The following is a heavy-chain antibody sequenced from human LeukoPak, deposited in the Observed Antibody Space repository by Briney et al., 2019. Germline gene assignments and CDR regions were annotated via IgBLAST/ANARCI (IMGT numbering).Heavy chain of an antibody. J-gene: IGHJ6*03. CDR1: GFTFSSYE. CDR3: AKEGSGSYLYYYYYYMGV. CDR2: ISSSGSTI. Sequence: GRSLRLSCAASGFTFSSYEMNWVRQAPGKGLEWVSYISSSGSTIYYADSVKGRFTISRDNAKNSLYLQMNSLRAEDTAVYYCAKEGSGSYLYYYYYYMGVWGKGTTVTISS. V-gene: IGHV3-48*03. D-gene: IGHD3-10*01.